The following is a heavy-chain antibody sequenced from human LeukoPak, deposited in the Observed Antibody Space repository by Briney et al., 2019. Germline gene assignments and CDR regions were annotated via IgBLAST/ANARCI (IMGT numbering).Heavy chain of an antibody. Sequence: SETLSLTCTVSGGSISSYYWSWIRQPPGKGLEWIGYIYYSGSTNYNPSLKSRVTISVDTSKNQFSLKLSSVTAADTAVYYCARTLGYSYGLYYYYYMDVWGKGTTVTVSS. D-gene: IGHD5-18*01. CDR2: IYYSGST. V-gene: IGHV4-59*01. CDR3: ARTLGYSYGLYYYYYMDV. J-gene: IGHJ6*03. CDR1: GGSISSYY.